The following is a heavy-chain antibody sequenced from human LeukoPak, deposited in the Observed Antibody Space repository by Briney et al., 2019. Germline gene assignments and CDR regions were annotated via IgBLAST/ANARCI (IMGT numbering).Heavy chain of an antibody. J-gene: IGHJ4*02. CDR1: GFNFTSYS. CDR3: ARGSSYYDSSGYLSFDY. D-gene: IGHD3-22*01. V-gene: IGHV3-48*01. CDR2: ITGSSRAI. Sequence: GGSLRLSCAGSGFNFTSYSMNWVRQAPGKGLEWISFITGSSRAIYYADSVKGRFTISRDNSKNTLYLQMGSLRAEDMAVYYCARGSSYYDSSGYLSFDYWGQGTLVTVSS.